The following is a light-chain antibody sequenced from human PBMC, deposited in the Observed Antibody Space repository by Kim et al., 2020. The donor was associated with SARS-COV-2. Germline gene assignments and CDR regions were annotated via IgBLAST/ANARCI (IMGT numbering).Light chain of an antibody. CDR2: YDS. J-gene: IGLJ3*02. Sequence: APGETARITCGGNNIGSKSVHWYQPKPGQAPVLVIYYDSDRPSGIPERFSGSNSGNTATLTISRVEAGDEADYYCQVWDSSSDHPVFGGGTQLTVL. CDR1: NIGSKS. CDR3: QVWDSSSDHPV. V-gene: IGLV3-21*04.